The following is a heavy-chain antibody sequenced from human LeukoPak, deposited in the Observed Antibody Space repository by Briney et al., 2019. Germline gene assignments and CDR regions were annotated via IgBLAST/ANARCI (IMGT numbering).Heavy chain of an antibody. Sequence: PSQTLSLTCTVSGGSISSGSYYWSWIRQPQGKGLEWIGEINHSGSTNYNPSLKSRVTISVDTSKNQFSLKLSSVTAADTAVYYCARGGSPVGATNDYWGQGTLVTVSS. J-gene: IGHJ4*02. CDR3: ARGGSPVGATNDY. V-gene: IGHV4-39*07. CDR1: GGSISSGSYY. CDR2: INHSGST. D-gene: IGHD1-26*01.